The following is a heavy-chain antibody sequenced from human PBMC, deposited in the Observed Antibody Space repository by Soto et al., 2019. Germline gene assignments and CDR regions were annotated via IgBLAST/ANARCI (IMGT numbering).Heavy chain of an antibody. CDR3: ARGRYQTTDY. CDR1: GFIFSSYC. Sequence: GGSLRLSCAASGFIFSSYCMNWVRQAPGKGLEWVSSISSSSSYIYYADSVKGRFTISRDNAKNSLYLQMNSLRAEDTAVYYCARGRYQTTDYWGQGTLVTVSS. V-gene: IGHV3-21*01. D-gene: IGHD3-9*01. CDR2: ISSSSSYI. J-gene: IGHJ4*02.